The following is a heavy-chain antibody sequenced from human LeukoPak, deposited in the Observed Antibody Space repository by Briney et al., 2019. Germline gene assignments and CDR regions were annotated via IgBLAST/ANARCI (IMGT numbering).Heavy chain of an antibody. Sequence: GASVKVSCKASGYTFTSYYMHWVRQAPGQGLKWMGLISPTGGSTGYAQKFQGRVTMTRDMSTSTDYMELSSLRSEDTAIYYCARDNSVGDNAWWFDPWGQGTLVTVSS. J-gene: IGHJ5*02. CDR3: ARDNSVGDNAWWFDP. V-gene: IGHV1-46*01. CDR1: GYTFTSYY. CDR2: ISPTGGST. D-gene: IGHD1-26*01.